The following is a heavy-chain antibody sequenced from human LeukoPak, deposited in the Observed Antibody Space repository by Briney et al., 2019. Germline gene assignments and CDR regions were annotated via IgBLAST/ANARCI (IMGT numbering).Heavy chain of an antibody. CDR1: GFTFSSYV. CDR2: ISYDGSNK. CDR3: ARDLGSGSYSIWFDP. J-gene: IGHJ5*02. D-gene: IGHD1-26*01. V-gene: IGHV3-30-3*01. Sequence: GGSLRLSCAASGFTFSSYVMHWVREAPGKGLEWVAVISYDGSNKYYADSVKGRFTISRDNSKNTLYLQMNSLRAEDTAVYYCARDLGSGSYSIWFDPWGQGTLVTVSS.